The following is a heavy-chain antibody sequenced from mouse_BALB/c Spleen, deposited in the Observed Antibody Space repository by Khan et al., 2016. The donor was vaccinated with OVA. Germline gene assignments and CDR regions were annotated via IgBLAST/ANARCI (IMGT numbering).Heavy chain of an antibody. Sequence: EVQLQESGPGLVKPSQSLSLTCTVTGYSITSDYAWNWIRQFPGNKLEWMGYISYSGSTTYNPPLKSRISITRDPSKDQFFLQLKSVTSEDTATYYCASELGRYYALDYWGQGTSVTVSS. CDR1: GYSITSDYA. J-gene: IGHJ4*01. V-gene: IGHV3-2*02. CDR3: ASELGRYYALDY. D-gene: IGHD4-1*01. CDR2: ISYSGST.